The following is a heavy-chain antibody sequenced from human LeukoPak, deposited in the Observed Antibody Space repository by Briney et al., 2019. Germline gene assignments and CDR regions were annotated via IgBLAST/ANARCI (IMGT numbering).Heavy chain of an antibody. CDR1: GYSFTTYW. D-gene: IGHD6-6*01. J-gene: IGHJ4*02. CDR2: IYPGDSDT. CDR3: ARVAITEYSTSSDYFDS. V-gene: IGHV5-51*01. Sequence: GESLKISCKGSGYSFTTYWLGWVRQMPGEGMEWMGLIYPGDSDTRYSPSFQAQVTMSADKSINTAYLQWSSLRPSDTAIYYCARVAITEYSTSSDYFDSWGQGTLVTVSS.